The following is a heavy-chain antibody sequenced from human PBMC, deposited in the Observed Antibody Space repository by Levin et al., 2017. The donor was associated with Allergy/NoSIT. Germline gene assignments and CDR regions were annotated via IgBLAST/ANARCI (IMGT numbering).Heavy chain of an antibody. J-gene: IGHJ5*02. Sequence: GESLKISCKASGYTFTSYDINWVRQATGQGLEWMGWMNPNSGNTGYAQKFQGRVTMTRNTSISTAYMELSSLRSEDTAVYYCARVRPYDSSGWSLEGRNWFDPWGQGTLVTVSS. D-gene: IGHD3-22*01. CDR3: ARVRPYDSSGWSLEGRNWFDP. CDR1: GYTFTSYD. CDR2: MNPNSGNT. V-gene: IGHV1-8*01.